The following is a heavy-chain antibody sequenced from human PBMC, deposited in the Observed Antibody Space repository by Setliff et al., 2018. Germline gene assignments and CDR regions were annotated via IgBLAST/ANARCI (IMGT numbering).Heavy chain of an antibody. V-gene: IGHV3-33*06. CDR3: AKDLGYSYGYRFDY. CDR1: GFTFSSYS. CDR2: IWYDGSNK. J-gene: IGHJ4*02. D-gene: IGHD5-18*01. Sequence: GGSLRLSCAASGFTFSSYSMNWVRQAPGKGLEWVAVIWYDGSNKYYADSVKGRFTISRDNSKNTLYLQMNSLRAEDTAVYYCAKDLGYSYGYRFDYWGQGTLVTVSS.